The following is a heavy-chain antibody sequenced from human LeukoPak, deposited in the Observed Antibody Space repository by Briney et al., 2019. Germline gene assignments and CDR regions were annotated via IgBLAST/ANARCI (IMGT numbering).Heavy chain of an antibody. CDR3: ARAGTGYSSSWYIDY. CDR1: GYSISSGHW. CDR2: ISNSGST. Sequence: SETLSLACAVSGYSISSGHWWGWIRQPPGKRLEWIAYISNSGSTNYNPSLKSRVTMSVDTSKNQFSLKLSSVTAADTAVYYCARAGTGYSSSWYIDYWGQGTLVTVSS. V-gene: IGHV4-28*03. J-gene: IGHJ4*02. D-gene: IGHD6-13*01.